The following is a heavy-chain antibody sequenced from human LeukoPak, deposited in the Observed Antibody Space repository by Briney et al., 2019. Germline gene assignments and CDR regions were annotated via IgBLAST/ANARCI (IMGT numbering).Heavy chain of an antibody. D-gene: IGHD3-10*01. J-gene: IGHJ4*02. CDR2: IKSKTDGGTT. CDR1: GFTFSNAW. Sequence: GGSLRLSCAASGFTFSNAWVSWVRQAPGKGLEWVGRIKSKTDGGTTDYAAPVKGTFTISRDDSKNTLYLQMNSLKTEDTAVYYCTTAALWFGELSGWGQGTLVTVSS. CDR3: TTAALWFGELSG. V-gene: IGHV3-15*01.